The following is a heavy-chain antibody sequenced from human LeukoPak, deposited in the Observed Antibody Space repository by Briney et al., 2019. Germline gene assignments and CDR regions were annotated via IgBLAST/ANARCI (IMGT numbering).Heavy chain of an antibody. CDR2: IYTSGST. CDR1: GGSISSYY. V-gene: IGHV4-4*07. Sequence: SVTLSLTCTVSGGSISSYYWSWIRQPAGKGLKWIGRIYTSGSTNYNPSLKSRVTMSVDTSKNQFSLKLSSVTAADTAVYYCARSYDSSGYQDYWGQGTLVTVSS. CDR3: ARSYDSSGYQDY. J-gene: IGHJ4*02. D-gene: IGHD3-22*01.